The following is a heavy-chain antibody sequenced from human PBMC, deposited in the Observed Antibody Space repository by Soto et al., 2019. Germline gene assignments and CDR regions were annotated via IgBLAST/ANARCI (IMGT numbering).Heavy chain of an antibody. V-gene: IGHV3-74*01. Sequence: GGSLRLSCAASGFTFSSYWMHWVRQAPGKGLVWVSRINSDGSSTSYADSVKGRFTISRDNAKNTLYLQMNSLRAEDTAVYYCASLHHYDILTGYPPFDYWGQGTLVTVSS. J-gene: IGHJ4*02. CDR3: ASLHHYDILTGYPPFDY. CDR1: GFTFSSYW. D-gene: IGHD3-9*01. CDR2: INSDGSST.